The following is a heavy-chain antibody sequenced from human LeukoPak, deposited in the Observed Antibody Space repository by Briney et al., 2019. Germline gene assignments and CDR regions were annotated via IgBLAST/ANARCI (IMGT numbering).Heavy chain of an antibody. V-gene: IGHV1-46*01. CDR3: ARDGNYYDSSGYTDY. D-gene: IGHD3-22*01. Sequence: GASVKVSCKASGYTFTSYYMHWVRRAPGQGLEWMGIINPSGGSTSYAQKFQGRVTMTRDMSTSTVYMELSSLRSEDTAVYYCARDGNYYDSSGYTDYWGQGTLVTVSS. CDR2: INPSGGST. J-gene: IGHJ4*02. CDR1: GYTFTSYY.